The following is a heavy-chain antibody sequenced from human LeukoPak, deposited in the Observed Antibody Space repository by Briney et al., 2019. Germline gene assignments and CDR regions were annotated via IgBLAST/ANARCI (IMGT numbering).Heavy chain of an antibody. J-gene: IGHJ4*02. V-gene: IGHV4-59*12. CDR2: IYYSGST. D-gene: IGHD6-19*01. CDR1: GGSISSYY. CDR3: ARGKYSSGWYRRTNYFDY. Sequence: SETLSLTCTVSGGSISSYYWSWIRQPPGKGLEWIGYIYYSGSTTYNPSLKSRVTISVDTSKNQISLKLSSVTAADTAVYYCARGKYSSGWYRRTNYFDYWGQGTLVTVSS.